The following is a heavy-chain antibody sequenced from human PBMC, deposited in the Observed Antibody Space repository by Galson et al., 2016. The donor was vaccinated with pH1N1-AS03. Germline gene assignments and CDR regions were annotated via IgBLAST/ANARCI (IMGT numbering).Heavy chain of an antibody. CDR1: GDTFSSYT. D-gene: IGHD3-10*01. Sequence: SVKVSCKASGDTFSSYTINWVRQAPGQGLEWMGGIIVLVGITNYAHKFQGRVTITADDSTSTAYMELASLTSEDTAVYYCARGGGSGGYIDSWGQGTLVTVSS. J-gene: IGHJ5*01. CDR2: IIVLVGIT. V-gene: IGHV1-69*10. CDR3: ARGGGSGGYIDS.